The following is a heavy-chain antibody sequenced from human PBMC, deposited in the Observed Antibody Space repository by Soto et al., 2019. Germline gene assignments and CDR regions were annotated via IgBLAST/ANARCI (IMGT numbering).Heavy chain of an antibody. D-gene: IGHD1-26*01. V-gene: IGHV6-1*01. CDR1: GDSVSSNSAA. Sequence: SQTLSLTCGISGDSVSSNSAAWNWLRQFPSRGLEWLGRTYYRSKWYNDYAVSVESRITINPDTSKNHFSLQLNFVTPEDTAVYFCARGEQYSGRIFDYWGQGTLVTVSS. CDR2: TYYRSKWYN. J-gene: IGHJ4*02. CDR3: ARGEQYSGRIFDY.